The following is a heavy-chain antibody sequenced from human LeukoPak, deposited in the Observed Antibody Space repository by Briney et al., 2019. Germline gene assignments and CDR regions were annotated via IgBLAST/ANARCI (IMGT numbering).Heavy chain of an antibody. CDR1: GYTLTSYG. CDR3: ARDLPTFIAAAGTFYFDY. J-gene: IGHJ4*02. CDR2: ISAYNGNT. Sequence: ASVKVSCKASGYTLTSYGICWVRQAPAQGLEWMGWISAYNGNTNYAQKLQGRVTMTTDTSTSTAYMELRSLRSDDTAVYYCARDLPTFIAAAGTFYFDYWGQGNLVTVSS. D-gene: IGHD6-13*01. V-gene: IGHV1-18*01.